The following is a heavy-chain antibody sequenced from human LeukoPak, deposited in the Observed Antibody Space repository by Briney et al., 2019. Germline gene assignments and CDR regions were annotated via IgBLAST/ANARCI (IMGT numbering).Heavy chain of an antibody. CDR1: GFTVSSNY. Sequence: GGSLRLSCAASGFTVSSNYMSWVRQAPGKGLEWVSVIYSGGVTYYGDSVKGRFTISRDNSKNTLYLQMNSLRDEDTAVYYCAKGGQSYDYVWGSYRYTGVFDYWGQGTLVTVSS. D-gene: IGHD3-16*02. J-gene: IGHJ4*02. CDR3: AKGGQSYDYVWGSYRYTGVFDY. V-gene: IGHV3-66*01. CDR2: IYSGGVT.